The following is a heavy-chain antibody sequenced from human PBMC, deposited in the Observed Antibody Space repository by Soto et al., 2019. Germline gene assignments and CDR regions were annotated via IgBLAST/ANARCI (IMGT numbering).Heavy chain of an antibody. CDR3: ARGRGVVIPAGTPDAFDV. CDR1: GYIFNKYG. V-gene: IGHV1-18*01. J-gene: IGHJ3*01. D-gene: IGHD2-21*01. CDR2: ISAFNGYT. Sequence: ASVKVSCKASGYIFNKYGFNWVRQAPGQGLEWMGRISAFNGYTNFAQKFQGRVTLTTDTSTNTAYMELSSLRSDDTAIYYCARGRGVVIPAGTPDAFDVWGQGTMVTVSS.